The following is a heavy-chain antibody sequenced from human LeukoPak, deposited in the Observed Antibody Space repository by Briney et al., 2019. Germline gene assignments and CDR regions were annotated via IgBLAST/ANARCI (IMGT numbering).Heavy chain of an antibody. CDR2: ITASGGST. CDR3: AKDREPAAVGWFDP. CDR1: GFTFSSYA. Sequence: PGGSLRLSCAASGFTFSSYAMTWVRQAPGKGLEWVSGITASGGSTYYADSVKGRFTISRDNSKDTLYLQMNSLRVEDTAIYYCAKDREPAAVGWFDPWGQGTLVTVPS. V-gene: IGHV3-23*01. D-gene: IGHD6-13*01. J-gene: IGHJ5*02.